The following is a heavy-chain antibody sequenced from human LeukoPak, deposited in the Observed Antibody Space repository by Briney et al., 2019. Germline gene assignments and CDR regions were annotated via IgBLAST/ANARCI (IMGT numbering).Heavy chain of an antibody. CDR3: AKSLEYSSSSSSGGAFDI. CDR2: IRYDGSNK. J-gene: IGHJ3*02. Sequence: GGSLRLSCAASGFTFSSYGMHWVRQAPGKGLEWVAFIRYDGSNKYYADSVKGRFTISRDNSKNTLYLQMNSLRAEDTAVYYCAKSLEYSSSSSSGGAFDIWGQGTMVTVSS. V-gene: IGHV3-30*02. D-gene: IGHD6-6*01. CDR1: GFTFSSYG.